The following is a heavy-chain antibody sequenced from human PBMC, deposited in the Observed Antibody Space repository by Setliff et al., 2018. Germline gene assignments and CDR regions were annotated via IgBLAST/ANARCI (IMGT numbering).Heavy chain of an antibody. Sequence: GSLRLSCAASGFTFSSYAMSWVRQAPGKGLEWVTAISGGGDTTYYTDSVKGRFTISRDNSKNTIYLQMGGLRAEDSSIYFCAKACARVRGAYNYWGQGTLVTVSS. CDR3: AKACARVRGAYNY. CDR2: ISGGGDTT. J-gene: IGHJ4*02. D-gene: IGHD3-10*01. V-gene: IGHV3-23*01. CDR1: GFTFSSYA.